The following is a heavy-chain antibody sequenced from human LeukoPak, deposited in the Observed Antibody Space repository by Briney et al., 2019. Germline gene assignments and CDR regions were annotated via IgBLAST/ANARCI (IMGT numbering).Heavy chain of an antibody. CDR3: AKEDEGIWFGEFTTYYGMDV. D-gene: IGHD3-10*01. Sequence: PGGSLRLSCAASGFTFSSYGMHCVRQAPGKGLEWVAAISGSGGSTYYADSVKGRFTISRDNSKNTLYLQMNSLRAEDTAVYYCAKEDEGIWFGEFTTYYGMDVWGKGTTVTVSS. V-gene: IGHV3-23*01. J-gene: IGHJ6*04. CDR2: ISGSGGST. CDR1: GFTFSSYG.